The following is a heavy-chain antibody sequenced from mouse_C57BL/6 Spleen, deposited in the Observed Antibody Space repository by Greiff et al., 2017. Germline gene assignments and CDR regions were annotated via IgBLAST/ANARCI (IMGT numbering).Heavy chain of an antibody. CDR1: GYTFTDHT. D-gene: IGHD1-1*01. CDR3: ARGDGSSYWYFDV. Sequence: QVQLQQSDAELVKPGASVKISCTVSGYTFTDHTIPWMKQRPEQGLEWIGYIYPRDGSTKYTEKFKGEATLTADKSYSTAYMQLNRLTSEDSAVYFCARGDGSSYWYFDVWGTGTTVTVSS. J-gene: IGHJ1*03. V-gene: IGHV1-78*01. CDR2: IYPRDGST.